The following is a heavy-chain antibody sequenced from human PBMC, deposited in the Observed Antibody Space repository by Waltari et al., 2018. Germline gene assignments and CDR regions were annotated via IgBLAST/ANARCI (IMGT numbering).Heavy chain of an antibody. V-gene: IGHV3-30*01. Sequence: QVQLVESGGGVVQPGRSLRLSCAASGFTFSSYAMHWVRQAPGKGLEWVAVISYDGSKKYYADSVKGRFTISRDNSKNTLYLQMNSLRAEDTAVYYCARDQLRSGFDYWGQGTLVTVSS. CDR3: ARDQLRSGFDY. J-gene: IGHJ4*02. D-gene: IGHD2-21*01. CDR2: ISYDGSKK. CDR1: GFTFSSYA.